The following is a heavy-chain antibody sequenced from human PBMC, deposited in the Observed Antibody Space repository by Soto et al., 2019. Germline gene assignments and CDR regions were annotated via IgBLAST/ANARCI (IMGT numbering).Heavy chain of an antibody. J-gene: IGHJ6*02. CDR1: GFTFRNYD. V-gene: IGHV3-13*04. CDR3: ARTDRDFYGVDV. Sequence: EVQLVESGGGLVQPGGSLRLSCEASGFTFRNYDMHWVRQGTGKGLEWVSGISAAGDPDYADSVEGRFTISGVNAQNSFSLQMNSLRVGDTAVYYCARTDRDFYGVDVWGQGTTVIVSS. CDR2: ISAAGDP.